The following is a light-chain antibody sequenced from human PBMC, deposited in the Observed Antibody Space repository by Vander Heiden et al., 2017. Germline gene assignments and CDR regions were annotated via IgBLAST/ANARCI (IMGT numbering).Light chain of an antibody. V-gene: IGLV2-14*01. J-gene: IGLJ1*01. CDR3: SSYTSSSTRV. CDR1: SSDVGGYNY. CDR2: EVS. Sequence: QSALTQPASVSGSPGQLITISCTGTSSDVGGYNYVSWYQQHPGKAPKLMIYEVSNRPSGVSNRFSGSKSGNTASLTISGLQAEDEADYYCSSYTSSSTRVFGTGTKV.